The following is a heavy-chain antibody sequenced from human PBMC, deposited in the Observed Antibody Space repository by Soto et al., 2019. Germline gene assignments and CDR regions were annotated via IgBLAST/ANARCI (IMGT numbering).Heavy chain of an antibody. D-gene: IGHD6-6*01. Sequence: PGESLKISCKGSGYSFISYWIAWVRQMPGKGLEWMGIIYPGDSNTKYSPSFQGQVTISADNSLNTAYLQWSSLKTSDTAMFYCARIISPRPSSFYYYTMDVWGQGTTVTVSS. J-gene: IGHJ6*02. V-gene: IGHV5-51*01. CDR1: GYSFISYW. CDR3: ARIISPRPSSFYYYTMDV. CDR2: IYPGDSNT.